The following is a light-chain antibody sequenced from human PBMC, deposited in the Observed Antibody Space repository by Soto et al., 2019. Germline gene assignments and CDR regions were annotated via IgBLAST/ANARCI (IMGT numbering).Light chain of an antibody. V-gene: IGKV1-9*01. CDR3: QQLDSYPRT. CDR1: QDIRNY. CDR2: AAS. Sequence: DIQLTQSPSFLSTSVGDRVTITCRASQDIRNYLAWYQQKPGKVPKVLIYAASTLLSGVPSRFSGSGSGTEFSLTISSLQPEDFATYYCQQLDSYPRTFGQGTKVDIK. J-gene: IGKJ1*01.